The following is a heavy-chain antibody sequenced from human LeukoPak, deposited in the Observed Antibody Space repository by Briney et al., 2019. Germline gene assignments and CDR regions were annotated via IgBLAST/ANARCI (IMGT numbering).Heavy chain of an antibody. CDR1: GYSFTSYW. Sequence: GESLKIPCKGSGYSFTSYWIGWVRQMPGKGLEWMGIIYPGDSDTRYSPSFQGQVTISADKSISTAYLQWSSLKASDTAMYYCARHLFEDIVVVPAAFRIDYWGQGTLVTVSS. V-gene: IGHV5-51*01. CDR2: IYPGDSDT. CDR3: ARHLFEDIVVVPAAFRIDY. J-gene: IGHJ4*02. D-gene: IGHD2-2*01.